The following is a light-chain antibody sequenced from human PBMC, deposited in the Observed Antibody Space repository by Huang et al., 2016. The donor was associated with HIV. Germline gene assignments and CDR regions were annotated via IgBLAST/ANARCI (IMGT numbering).Light chain of an antibody. V-gene: IGKV3-15*01. CDR2: GAS. CDR3: QPYYKLYT. J-gene: IGKJ2*01. Sequence: QSPRLLIYGASTRATGIPARFSGSGSGTEFTLTSSRLQSEDFAVYYFQPYYKLYTFGQGTKLEIK.